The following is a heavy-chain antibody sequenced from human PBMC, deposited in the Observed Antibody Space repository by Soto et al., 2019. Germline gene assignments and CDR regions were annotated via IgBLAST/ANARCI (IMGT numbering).Heavy chain of an antibody. Sequence: SETLSLTCTVSGGSISSGGYYWSWIRQHPGKGLEWIGYIYYSGSTYYNPSLKSRVTISVDTSKNQFSLKLSSVTAVDTAVYYCARDTGYSYGNHYYYYGMDVWGQGTTVTVSS. CDR1: GGSISSGGYY. V-gene: IGHV4-31*03. J-gene: IGHJ6*02. D-gene: IGHD5-18*01. CDR3: ARDTGYSYGNHYYYYGMDV. CDR2: IYYSGST.